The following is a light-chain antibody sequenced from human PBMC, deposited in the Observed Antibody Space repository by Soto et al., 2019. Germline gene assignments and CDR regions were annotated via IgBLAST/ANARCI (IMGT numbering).Light chain of an antibody. CDR3: SSYTSSTTLL. V-gene: IGLV2-14*01. CDR2: EVT. CDR1: SSVVGGYNY. Sequence: QSALTQPASVSGSPGQSITISCTGTSSVVGGYNYVSWYQQHPGKAPKLMIYEVTNRPSGVSNRFSGSKSGNTASLTISGLQAEDEADYYCSSYTSSTTLLFGGGTKLTVL. J-gene: IGLJ2*01.